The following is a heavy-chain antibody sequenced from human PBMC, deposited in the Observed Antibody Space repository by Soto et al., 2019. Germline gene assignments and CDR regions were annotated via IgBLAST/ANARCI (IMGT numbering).Heavy chain of an antibody. CDR2: ISYDGSNK. V-gene: IGHV3-30*03. D-gene: IGHD1-1*01. J-gene: IGHJ4*02. CDR1: GFPFSIYA. CDR3: AHTRHGTLDD. Sequence: GGSLRLSCAASGFPFSIYAMHLVRQSPGKGLEWVAFISYDGSNKYYADSVKGRFTISRDNSKNTLYLQMNSLRAEDTAVYYCAHTRHGTLDDWGQGTPVTVSS.